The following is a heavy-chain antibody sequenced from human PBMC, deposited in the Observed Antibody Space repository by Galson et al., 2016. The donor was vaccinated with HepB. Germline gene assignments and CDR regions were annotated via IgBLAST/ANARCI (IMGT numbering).Heavy chain of an antibody. CDR2: YTT. Sequence: YTTEYAASMKGRFTISRDDSKNSLFLQMNGLKTDDTAVYFCAREYFYGMDVWGQGTTVTVSS. CDR3: AREYFYGMDV. V-gene: IGHV3-72*01. J-gene: IGHJ6*02.